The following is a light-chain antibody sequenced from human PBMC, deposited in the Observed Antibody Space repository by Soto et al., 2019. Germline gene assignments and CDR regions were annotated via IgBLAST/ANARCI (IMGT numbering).Light chain of an antibody. V-gene: IGLV2-14*03. CDR2: DVT. CDR3: SSYTSRNTYI. Sequence: QSVLTQPASVSGSPGQWTTISCTGTSSDVGGYNYVSWYQHHPGKAPKLMIYDVTNRPSGVSNRFSGSKSGNTASLTISGLQTEDEADYYCSSYTSRNTYIFGTGTKVTVL. J-gene: IGLJ1*01. CDR1: SSDVGGYNY.